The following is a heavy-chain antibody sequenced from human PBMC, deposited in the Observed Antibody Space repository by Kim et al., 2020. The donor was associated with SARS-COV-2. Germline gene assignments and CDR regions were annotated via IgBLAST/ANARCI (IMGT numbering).Heavy chain of an antibody. CDR3: AKDRSFFVITFGGESGGLDV. D-gene: IGHD3-16*01. J-gene: IGHJ6*02. Sequence: GRFTISRDSSKNTLYLQMNSLRAEDTAVYYCAKDRSFFVITFGGESGGLDVWGQGTTVTVSS. V-gene: IGHV3-30*02.